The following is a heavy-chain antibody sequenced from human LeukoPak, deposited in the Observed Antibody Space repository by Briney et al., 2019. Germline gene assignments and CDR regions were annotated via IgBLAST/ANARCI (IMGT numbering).Heavy chain of an antibody. CDR2: IWYDGSNK. V-gene: IGHV3-33*01. Sequence: PGRSLRLSCAASGFTFSSYGMHWVRQAPGKGLEWVGIIWYDGSNKYYADSVKGRFTISRDNSKSTLYLQMNSVRAEDTAVYYCARDSYYGSGSRGDFDYWGQGTLVTVSS. CDR1: GFTFSSYG. D-gene: IGHD3-10*01. CDR3: ARDSYYGSGSRGDFDY. J-gene: IGHJ4*02.